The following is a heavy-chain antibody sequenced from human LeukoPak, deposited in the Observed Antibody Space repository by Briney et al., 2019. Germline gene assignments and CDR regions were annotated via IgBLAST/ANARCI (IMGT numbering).Heavy chain of an antibody. Sequence: SETLSLTCTVSGGSISSYYWSWIRQPPGKGLEWIGYIYYSGSTNYNPSLKSRVTISLDTSKNQFSLKLSSVTAADTAVYYCARAFVDITTRPIFSYYFDYWGHGTLVTVSS. CDR1: GGSISSYY. V-gene: IGHV4-59*01. D-gene: IGHD6-6*01. J-gene: IGHJ4*01. CDR3: ARAFVDITTRPIFSYYFDY. CDR2: IYYSGST.